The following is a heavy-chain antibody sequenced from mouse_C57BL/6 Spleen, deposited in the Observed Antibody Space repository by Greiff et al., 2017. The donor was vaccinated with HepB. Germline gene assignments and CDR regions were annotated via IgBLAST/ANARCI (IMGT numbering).Heavy chain of an antibody. CDR2: IDPSDSET. V-gene: IGHV1-52*01. Sequence: QVQLQQPGAELVRPGSSVKLSCKASGYTFTSYWMHWVKQRPIQGLEWIGNIDPSDSETHYNQKFKDKATLTVDKSSSTAYMQLSSLTSEDSAVYYCARGNYGNPSYAMDYWGQGTSVTVSS. CDR3: ARGNYGNPSYAMDY. CDR1: GYTFTSYW. D-gene: IGHD2-1*01. J-gene: IGHJ4*01.